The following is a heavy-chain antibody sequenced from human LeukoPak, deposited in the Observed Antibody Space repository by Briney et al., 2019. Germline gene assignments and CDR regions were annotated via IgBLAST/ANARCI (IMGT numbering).Heavy chain of an antibody. CDR3: VRVSDPTTVGPSTFSSTWYLRD. Sequence: GGSLRLSCAASGFTFSSYWMHWVRQAPGKGLVWVSHINSDGSTTNYADSVKGRFTISRDNAKSTLYLQMSSLRAEDTAVYYCVRVSDPTTVGPSTFSSTWYLRDWGQGTLVTVSS. CDR1: GFTFSSYW. D-gene: IGHD6-13*01. V-gene: IGHV3-74*01. CDR2: INSDGSTT. J-gene: IGHJ4*02.